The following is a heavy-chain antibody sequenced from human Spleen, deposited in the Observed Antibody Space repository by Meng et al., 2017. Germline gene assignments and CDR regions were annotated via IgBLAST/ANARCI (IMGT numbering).Heavy chain of an antibody. Sequence: QDRLCQAVASDTQTALFFSFSCKSTGSTFPSYALHSVRPAPGLCLQLLGWLPPCHAPPRYAQKFQTRVTITRDTSASTAYMELSSLRSEDTAVYYCARGYYDDVWGSYRYPDYWGQGTLVTVSS. CDR2: LPPCHAPP. J-gene: IGHJ4*02. CDR3: ARGYYDDVWGSYRYPDY. CDR1: GSTFPSYA. V-gene: IGHV1-3*05. D-gene: IGHD3-16*02.